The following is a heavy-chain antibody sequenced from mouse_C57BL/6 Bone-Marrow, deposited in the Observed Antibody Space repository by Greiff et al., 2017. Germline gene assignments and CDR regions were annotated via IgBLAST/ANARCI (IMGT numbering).Heavy chain of an antibody. CDR3: ARELYWYFDY. Sequence: QVQLQPSGAELARPGASVKLSCKASGYTFTSYGISWVKQRTGQGLEWIGEIYPRSGNTYYNEKFKGKATLTADKSSSTAYMELRSLTSEDSAVYFCARELYWYFDYWGTGTTVTVSS. V-gene: IGHV1-81*01. J-gene: IGHJ1*03. CDR1: GYTFTSYG. CDR2: IYPRSGNT.